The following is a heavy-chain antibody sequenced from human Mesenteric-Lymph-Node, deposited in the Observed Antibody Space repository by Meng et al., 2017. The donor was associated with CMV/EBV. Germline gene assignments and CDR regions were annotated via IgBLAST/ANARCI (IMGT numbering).Heavy chain of an antibody. D-gene: IGHD6-13*01. CDR2: IYYSGTT. CDR1: GASTSSYY. J-gene: IGHJ5*01. Sequence: SETLSLTCTVSGASTSSYYWSWIRRSPGKGLEWIGTIYYSGTTNYNPSLKRRVTISLDTSKSQFSLRLSSVTAADTAIYYCARSFGSDAWYYRYWFDSWGQGTLVTVSS. CDR3: ARSFGSDAWYYRYWFDS. V-gene: IGHV4-59*01.